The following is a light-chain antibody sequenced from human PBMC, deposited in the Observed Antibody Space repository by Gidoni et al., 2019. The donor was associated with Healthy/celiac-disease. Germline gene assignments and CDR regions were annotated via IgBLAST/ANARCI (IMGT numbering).Light chain of an antibody. J-gene: IGLJ1*01. CDR2: GNS. CDR3: QSYDSSLSGYV. Sequence: QSVLPQPPSVSGAPVQRVTISCNGSSSNIGAVYDVHWYQQLPGTAPKLLIYGNSNRPSGVPDRFSGSKSGTSASLAITGLQAEDEADYYCQSYDSSLSGYVFGTGTKVTVL. V-gene: IGLV1-40*01. CDR1: SSNIGAVYD.